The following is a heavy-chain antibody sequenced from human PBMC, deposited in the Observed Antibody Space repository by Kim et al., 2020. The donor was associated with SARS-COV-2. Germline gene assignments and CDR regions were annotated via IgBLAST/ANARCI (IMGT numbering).Heavy chain of an antibody. CDR3: AKDLELSVTPYYYYGMDV. J-gene: IGHJ6*02. V-gene: IGHV3-23*01. CDR2: ISGSGGST. Sequence: GGSLRLSCAASGFTFSSYAMSWVHQAPGKGLEWVSAISGSGGSTYYADSVKGRFTISRDNSKNTLYLQMNSLRAEDTAVYYCAKDLELSVTPYYYYGMDVWGQGTTVTVSS. CDR1: GFTFSSYA. D-gene: IGHD4-17*01.